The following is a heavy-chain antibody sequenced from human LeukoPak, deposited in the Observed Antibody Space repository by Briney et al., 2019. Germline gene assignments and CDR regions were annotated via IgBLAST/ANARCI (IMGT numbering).Heavy chain of an antibody. CDR1: GFTFSDYY. CDR3: ARDAPYYDFWSGYSDY. J-gene: IGHJ4*02. D-gene: IGHD3-3*01. CDR2: ISSSGSTI. Sequence: GGPLRLSCAASGFTFSDYYMSWIRQAPGKGLEWVSYISSSGSTIYYADSVKGRFTISRDNAKNSLYLQMNSLRAEDTAVYYCARDAPYYDFWSGYSDYWGQGTLVTVSS. V-gene: IGHV3-11*01.